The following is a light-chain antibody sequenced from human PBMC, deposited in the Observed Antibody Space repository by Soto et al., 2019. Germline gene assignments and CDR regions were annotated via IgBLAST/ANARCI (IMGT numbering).Light chain of an antibody. CDR3: SSYRSSSTLSV. Sequence: QSVLTQPASVSGSPGQSITISCTGTSSDVGDYNYVSWYQQHPGKAPKLMIYDVTNRPSGVSNRFSGSKSGNTASLTISGLQAEDEVDYYCSSYRSSSTLSVFGTGTKVTVL. CDR2: DVT. V-gene: IGLV2-14*01. CDR1: SSDVGDYNY. J-gene: IGLJ1*01.